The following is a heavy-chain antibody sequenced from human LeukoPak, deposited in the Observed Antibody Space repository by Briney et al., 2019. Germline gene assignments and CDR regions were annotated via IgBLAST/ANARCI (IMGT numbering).Heavy chain of an antibody. CDR3: ARNPTVNGYDY. D-gene: IGHD6-25*01. CDR1: GYTFTSFS. CDR2: ISTYNGNT. V-gene: IGHV1-18*01. J-gene: IGHJ4*02. Sequence: GASVKVSCKASGYTFTSFSISWVRQAPGQGLEWMGWISTYNGNTHYAQKFQGRVTVTTDTSTSTAYMELRSLRSDDTAVYYCARNPTVNGYDYWGQGTLVTVSS.